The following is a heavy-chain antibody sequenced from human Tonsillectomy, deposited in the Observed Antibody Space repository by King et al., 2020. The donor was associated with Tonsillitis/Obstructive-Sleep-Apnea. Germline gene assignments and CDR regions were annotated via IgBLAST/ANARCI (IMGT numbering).Heavy chain of an antibody. CDR3: ARLTTVTTLSAFDI. V-gene: IGHV4-39*01. Sequence: QLQESGPGLVKPSETLSLTCTVSGGSISSSSYYWGWIRQPPGKGLEWIGTIYYSGSTYYNPSLKSRVTISVDTSKNQFSLKLSSVTAADTAVYYCARLTTVTTLSAFDIWGKGQWSPSLQ. J-gene: IGHJ3*02. CDR1: GGSISSSSYY. D-gene: IGHD4-11*01. CDR2: IYYSGST.